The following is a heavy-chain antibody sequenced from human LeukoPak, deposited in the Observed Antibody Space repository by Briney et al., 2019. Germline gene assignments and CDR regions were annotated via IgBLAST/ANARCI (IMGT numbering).Heavy chain of an antibody. D-gene: IGHD4-23*01. J-gene: IGHJ5*02. CDR2: INPSSGGT. Sequence: ASVKVSCKASGYTFTDYYMHSVRQAPGQGLEWIGWINPSSGGTNYAQKFQGRVTMTRDTSINIDYRELSRLRSDDTAVYYCARDLNGGNSAWGQGTLVTVSS. V-gene: IGHV1-2*02. CDR3: ARDLNGGNSA. CDR1: GYTFTDYY.